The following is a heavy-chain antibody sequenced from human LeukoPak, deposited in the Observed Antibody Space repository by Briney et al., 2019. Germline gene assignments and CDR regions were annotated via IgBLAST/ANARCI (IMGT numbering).Heavy chain of an antibody. J-gene: IGHJ6*03. CDR3: ARSARHCNNGVCFTDYYIDL. CDR1: GGTFSSYA. CDR2: NNPNSGDS. D-gene: IGHD2-8*01. V-gene: IGHV1-2*06. Sequence: ASVKVSCKASGGTFSSYAISWVRQAPGQGLEWMGRNNPNSGDSNYSQKFQGRVTMTRDTSISTAYMEMRRLTFDDTAVYYCARSARHCNNGVCFTDYYIDLWGKGTTVIVSS.